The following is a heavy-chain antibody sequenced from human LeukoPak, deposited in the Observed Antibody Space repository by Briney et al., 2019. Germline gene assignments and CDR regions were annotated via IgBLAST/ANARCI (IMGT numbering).Heavy chain of an antibody. CDR2: IYYSGST. Sequence: KTSETLSLTCTVSGGSISSSSYYWGWIRQPPGKGLEWIGSIYYSGSTYYNPSLKSRVTISVDTSKNQFSLKLSSVTAADTAVYYCARAHFDWSPYDYWGQGTLVTVSS. CDR3: ARAHFDWSPYDY. D-gene: IGHD3-9*01. CDR1: GGSISSSSYY. V-gene: IGHV4-39*07. J-gene: IGHJ4*02.